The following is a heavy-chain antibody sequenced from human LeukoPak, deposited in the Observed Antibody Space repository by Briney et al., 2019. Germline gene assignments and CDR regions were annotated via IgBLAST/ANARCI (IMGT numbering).Heavy chain of an antibody. V-gene: IGHV4-59*12. Sequence: SETLSLTCTVSDDSINSYYWSWIRQPPGKGLEWIGYRFYSGSTNYNPSLKSRVTISVDTSKNQFSLKLRSVTPADTAVYYCARDRRHCPGSSHYYMDVWGKGTTVNVSS. CDR3: ARDRRHCPGSSHYYMDV. J-gene: IGHJ6*03. CDR1: DDSINSYY. D-gene: IGHD2-21*02. CDR2: RFYSGST.